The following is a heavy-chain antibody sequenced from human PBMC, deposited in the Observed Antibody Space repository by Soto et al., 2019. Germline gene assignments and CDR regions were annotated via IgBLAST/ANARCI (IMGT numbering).Heavy chain of an antibody. D-gene: IGHD3-22*01. Sequence: GGSLRVSCAACGFTFSHYYMSCFRQAPGKGLECVSYISRSSNTIYYADSVKGRFTISRDNSKKTIYLQMNSLRVEDTAVYYCARDGPDYDNSGYFDYWGQGTLVTVSS. CDR3: ARDGPDYDNSGYFDY. V-gene: IGHV3-11*04. J-gene: IGHJ4*02. CDR2: ISRSSNTI. CDR1: GFTFSHYY.